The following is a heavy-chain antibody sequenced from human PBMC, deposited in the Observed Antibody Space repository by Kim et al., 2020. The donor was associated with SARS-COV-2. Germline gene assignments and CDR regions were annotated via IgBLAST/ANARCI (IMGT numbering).Heavy chain of an antibody. V-gene: IGHV4-39*01. CDR2: IYYSGST. Sequence: SETLSLTCTVSGGSISSSSYYWGWIRQPPGKGLEWIGNIYYSGSTYYNPSLKSRVTISVDTSKNQFSLKLSSVTAADTAVYYCARRGSSITIFGVVQYAFDIWGQGTMVTVS. J-gene: IGHJ3*02. D-gene: IGHD3-3*01. CDR3: ARRGSSITIFGVVQYAFDI. CDR1: GGSISSSSYY.